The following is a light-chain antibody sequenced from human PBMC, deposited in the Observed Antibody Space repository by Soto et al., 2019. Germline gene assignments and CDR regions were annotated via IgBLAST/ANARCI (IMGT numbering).Light chain of an antibody. CDR3: NSYRHSTTLV. J-gene: IGLJ1*01. Sequence: QSALTQPASVSGSPGQSITISCTGTSSDVGGYNSVSWFQQHPSKAPKLIIYEVSHRPSGVSIRFSGSKSGNTDSLTISGLHFEDEADYYCNSYRHSTTLVFGTGTKLTVL. CDR2: EVS. CDR1: SSDVGGYNS. V-gene: IGLV2-14*01.